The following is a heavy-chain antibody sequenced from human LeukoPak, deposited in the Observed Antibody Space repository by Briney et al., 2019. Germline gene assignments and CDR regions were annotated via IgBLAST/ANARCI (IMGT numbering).Heavy chain of an antibody. J-gene: IGHJ3*02. Sequence: GGSLRLSCAASGFTFSSYAMSWVRQAPGKGLEWVSAISGSGGSTYYADSVKGRFTISRDNSKNTLYLQMNSLRAEDTAVYYCARTSFGWGAFDIWGQGTVVTVSS. D-gene: IGHD3-16*01. CDR2: ISGSGGST. CDR1: GFTFSSYA. CDR3: ARTSFGWGAFDI. V-gene: IGHV3-23*01.